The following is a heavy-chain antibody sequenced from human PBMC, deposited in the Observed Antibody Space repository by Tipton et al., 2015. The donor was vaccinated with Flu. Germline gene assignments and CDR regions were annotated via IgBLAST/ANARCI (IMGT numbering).Heavy chain of an antibody. CDR2: TYTNGDT. D-gene: IGHD2-15*01. Sequence: TLSLTCSVSGIPMSSGIQSWSWIRQSAGKGLDWIGLTYTNGDTTYNPSLKSRVTISIDPSKNQLSLTLTSVTAADTAVYYCARDSGAYHLGFDPWGRGTLVTVSS. CDR3: ARDSGAYHLGFDP. CDR1: GIPMSSGIQS. V-gene: IGHV4-61*02. J-gene: IGHJ5*01.